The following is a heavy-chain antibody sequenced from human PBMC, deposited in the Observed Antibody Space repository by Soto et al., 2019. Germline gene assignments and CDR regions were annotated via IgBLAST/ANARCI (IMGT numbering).Heavy chain of an antibody. J-gene: IGHJ5*01. CDR2: IRPGGDST. CDR1: GFSFRTRA. D-gene: IGHD1-26*01. CDR3: TTHEEGAPWAGGFDS. Sequence: GGSLRLSCAASGFSFRTRAMSWVRQAPGKGLEWVASIRPGGDSTYYADSVKGRFAVSRDNSNVTLYLQMDSLRVEDTAIYYCTTHEEGAPWAGGFDSWGQGTQDTVS. V-gene: IGHV3-23*01.